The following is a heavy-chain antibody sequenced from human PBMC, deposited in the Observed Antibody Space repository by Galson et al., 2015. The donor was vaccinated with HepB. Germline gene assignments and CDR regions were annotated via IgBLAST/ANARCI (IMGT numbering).Heavy chain of an antibody. CDR2: IIPILGIA. Sequence: SVKVSCKASGGTFSSYAISWVRQAPGQGLEWMGRIIPILGIANYAQKFQGRVTITADKSTSTAYMELSSLRSEDTAVYYCARVMDGDYEDDAFDIWGQGTMVTVSS. J-gene: IGHJ3*02. V-gene: IGHV1-69*04. CDR3: ARVMDGDYEDDAFDI. D-gene: IGHD4-17*01. CDR1: GGTFSSYA.